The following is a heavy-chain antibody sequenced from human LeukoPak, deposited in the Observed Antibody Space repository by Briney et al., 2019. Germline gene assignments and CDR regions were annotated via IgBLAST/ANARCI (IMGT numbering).Heavy chain of an antibody. CDR3: ARSSKTYYMDV. CDR2: IYYSGST. CDR1: GGSISTYF. V-gene: IGHV4-59*13. J-gene: IGHJ6*03. Sequence: SETLSLTCTVSGGSISTYFWTWIRQPPGKGLEWVGYIYYSGSTHYNSSLKSRVSISIDTSNNQFSLQLNSVTAADTAVYYCARSSKTYYMDVWGRGTTVTVSS.